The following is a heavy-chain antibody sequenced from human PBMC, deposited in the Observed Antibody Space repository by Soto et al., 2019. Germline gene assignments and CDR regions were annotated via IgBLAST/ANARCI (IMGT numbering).Heavy chain of an antibody. V-gene: IGHV3-21*01. J-gene: IGHJ5*02. CDR3: VMCGTAPMLRHNWFAP. Sequence: EVQLVESGGGLVKPGGSLRLSCAASGFTFTTYDMNWVRQAPGKGLEWVSSITTTSRYIYYADSVRGRFTISRDNAKNSLFLQMDSRRAADTAVYYWVMCGTAPMLRHNWFAPWAQGTLVTASP. CDR1: GFTFTTYD. D-gene: IGHD3-10*02. CDR2: ITTTSRYI.